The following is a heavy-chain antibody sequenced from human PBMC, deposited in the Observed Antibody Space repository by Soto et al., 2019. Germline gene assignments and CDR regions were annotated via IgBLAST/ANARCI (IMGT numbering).Heavy chain of an antibody. CDR3: ARGTYFDSAWGTYRVGSSGCFDY. CDR2: IHSSGST. V-gene: IGHV4-30-4*01. J-gene: IGHJ4*02. D-gene: IGHD3-16*02. Sequence: QVQLQESGPGLVKPSQTLSLTCSISGGSISSGDNYWSWIRQPPGKGLEWIGYIHSSGSTFYNPSLKIRVTNSIDTSKNQFSLKLSSVTAADTAVYSCARGTYFDSAWGTYRVGSSGCFDYWGQGTLVSVSS. CDR1: GGSISSGDNY.